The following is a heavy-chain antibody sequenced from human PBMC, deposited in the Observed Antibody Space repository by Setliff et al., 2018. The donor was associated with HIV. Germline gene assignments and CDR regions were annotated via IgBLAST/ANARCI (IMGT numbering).Heavy chain of an antibody. J-gene: IGHJ4*02. CDR1: EFTFSRYW. Sequence: GSLRLSCTASEFTFSRYWMSWVRQAPGKGLEWVANIKQDGSEKYYVDSVKGRFTISRDNAKNSLYLQMDSLRAEDTAVYYCTTADSISYSAFDCWGQGTLVTVSS. CDR3: TTADSISYSAFDC. CDR2: IKQDGSEK. V-gene: IGHV3-7*01. D-gene: IGHD3-22*01.